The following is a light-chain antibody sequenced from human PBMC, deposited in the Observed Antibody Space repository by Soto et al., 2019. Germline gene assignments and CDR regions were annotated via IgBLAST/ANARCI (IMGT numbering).Light chain of an antibody. Sequence: QSVLTQPASVSGSPGQWITISCTGTSSDVGGYNYVSWYQQHPGKAPKLLIYEVSNRPSGVSDRFSGSKSGNTASLAISGLQPEDDADYYCSSYRNNILVLGTGSKVTVL. J-gene: IGLJ1*01. V-gene: IGLV2-14*01. CDR2: EVS. CDR1: SSDVGGYNY. CDR3: SSYRNNILV.